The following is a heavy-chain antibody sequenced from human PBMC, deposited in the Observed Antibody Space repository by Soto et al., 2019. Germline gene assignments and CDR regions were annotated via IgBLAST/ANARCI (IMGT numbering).Heavy chain of an antibody. CDR1: GYTFTSYG. J-gene: IGHJ4*02. CDR3: SGGGGVVVAHFDY. D-gene: IGHD2-15*01. Sequence: QVQLVQSGGEVKKPGASVKVSCKASGYTFTSYGITWVRRAPGQGLEWMGWISANNGNTNYAQNLQGRVSMTTDTSTSPAYMEVRSLRADDTAKYYCSGGGGVVVAHFDYWGQGTLVTVSS. V-gene: IGHV1-18*01. CDR2: ISANNGNT.